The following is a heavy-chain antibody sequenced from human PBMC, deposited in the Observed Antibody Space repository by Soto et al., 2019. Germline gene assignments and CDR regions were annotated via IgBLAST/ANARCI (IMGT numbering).Heavy chain of an antibody. CDR2: IYPGDXXX. Sequence: PGESLKISCKGSGYSFTSYXXGXVRHMPXKGLEWMGIIYPGDXXXXXXXSFQGQVTISADKSISTAYLQWSSLKASDTAMYYCARRADTAMLGYGMDVWGQGTTVTVSS. J-gene: IGHJ6*02. D-gene: IGHD5-18*01. V-gene: IGHV5-51*01. CDR1: GYSFTSYX. CDR3: ARRADTAMLGYGMDV.